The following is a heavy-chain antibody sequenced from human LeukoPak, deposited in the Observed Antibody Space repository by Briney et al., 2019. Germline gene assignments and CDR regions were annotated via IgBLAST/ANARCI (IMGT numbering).Heavy chain of an antibody. J-gene: IGHJ4*01. D-gene: IGHD3-10*01. V-gene: IGHV3-48*01. CDR1: GFTFSSSE. CDR3: ARAKPKNMVRGLIMRRESRYYFDY. Sequence: GGCLRLSCVASGFTFSSSEMNSVRQAPGKGLEWISYITSSSRTIWYADSVKGRFTISRDNSKSTLYIQMNSLRAEDTAVYYCARAKPKNMVRGLIMRRESRYYFDYWGQGTLVTVSS. CDR2: ITSSSRTI.